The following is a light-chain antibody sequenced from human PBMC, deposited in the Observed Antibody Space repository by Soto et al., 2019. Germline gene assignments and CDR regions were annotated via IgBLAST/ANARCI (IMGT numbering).Light chain of an antibody. J-gene: IGLJ2*01. V-gene: IGLV1-40*01. CDR3: QSYDSSLSAVV. CDR2: GNS. CDR1: SSNIGAGYD. Sequence: SVLTQPPSVSGAPGQRVTISCTGSSSNIGAGYDVHWYQQLPGTAPKLLIYGNSNRPSGVPDRFSGSESGTSASLAITGLQAEDEADYYCQSYDSSLSAVVFGGGTKLTVL.